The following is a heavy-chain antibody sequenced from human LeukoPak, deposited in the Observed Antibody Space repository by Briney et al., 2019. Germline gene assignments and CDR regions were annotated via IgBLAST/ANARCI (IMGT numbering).Heavy chain of an antibody. D-gene: IGHD4-17*01. CDR3: ARGLGGDYGDYDY. Sequence: LVASVKVSCKASGGTFSSYAISWVRQAPGQGREWMGGIIPIFGTANYAQKFQGRVTITADESTSTAYMELSSLRSEDTAVYYCARGLGGDYGDYDYWGQGTLVTVSS. J-gene: IGHJ4*02. CDR1: GGTFSSYA. CDR2: IIPIFGTA. V-gene: IGHV1-69*13.